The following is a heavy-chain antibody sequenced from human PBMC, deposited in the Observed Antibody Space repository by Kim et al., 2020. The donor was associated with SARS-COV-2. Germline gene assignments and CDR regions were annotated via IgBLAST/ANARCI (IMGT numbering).Heavy chain of an antibody. CDR3: ARAASHSSWYFPPFDY. Sequence: GGSLRLSCAASGFTFSSYWMSWVRQAPGKGLEWVANIKQDGSEKYYVDSVKGRFTISRDNAKNSLYLQMNSLRAEDTAVYYCARAASHSSWYFPPFDYWGQGTLVTVSS. D-gene: IGHD6-13*01. CDR2: IKQDGSEK. J-gene: IGHJ4*02. V-gene: IGHV3-7*01. CDR1: GFTFSSYW.